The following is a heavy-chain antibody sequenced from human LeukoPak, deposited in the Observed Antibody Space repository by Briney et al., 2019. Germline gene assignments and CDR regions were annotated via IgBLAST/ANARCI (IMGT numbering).Heavy chain of an antibody. CDR3: AKEYDSGGYAANFDY. V-gene: IGHV3-30*18. D-gene: IGHD3-10*01. CDR2: VSSDGGTK. Sequence: PGGSLRLSCAASGCTFSSYWMQWVRQAPGKGLEWVAVVSSDGGTKYYADSVKGRFTISRDNSRNTMYLQMDSLRAEDTAVYYCAKEYDSGGYAANFDYWGQGTLVTVSS. J-gene: IGHJ4*02. CDR1: GCTFSSYW.